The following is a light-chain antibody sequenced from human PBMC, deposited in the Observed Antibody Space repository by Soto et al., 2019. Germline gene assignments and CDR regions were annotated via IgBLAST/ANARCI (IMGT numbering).Light chain of an antibody. J-gene: IGKJ4*01. CDR2: GAS. CDR1: QSVSSD. Sequence: DIVMTQSPATLSVSPGERATLSCSASQSVSSDLAWYQQKPGQAPRLLIYGASTRATGFPARFSGSGSGTEFTITISSLQSEDFAVYYCQQYHNWPPLTFGGGTKVEIK. V-gene: IGKV3-15*01. CDR3: QQYHNWPPLT.